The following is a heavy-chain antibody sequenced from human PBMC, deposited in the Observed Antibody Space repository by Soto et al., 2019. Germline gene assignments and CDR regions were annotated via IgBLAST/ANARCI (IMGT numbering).Heavy chain of an antibody. CDR2: INHSGST. CDR3: ARDKITSLFDY. Sequence: QVQRQQWGAGLLKPSESLSLTCAVYGGSFSGYYWTWIRQPPGTGLEWIGEINHSGSTNYNPSLKSRVTISVDTSKNQFSLKLTSVTAADTAVYYCARDKITSLFDYWGQGTLVTVSS. J-gene: IGHJ4*02. V-gene: IGHV4-34*01. CDR1: GGSFSGYY. D-gene: IGHD3-10*01.